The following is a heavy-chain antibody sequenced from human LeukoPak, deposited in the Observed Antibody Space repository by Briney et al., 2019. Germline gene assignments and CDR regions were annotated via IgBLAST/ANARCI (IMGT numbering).Heavy chain of an antibody. D-gene: IGHD3-22*01. Sequence: SETLSLTCTVSGGSMSSFYWDWIRQPAGQGLQWIGRIYTSGVTNYNPSLKSRVIMYVDTSKNQFSLKLSSVTAADTAVYYCAREWTSGDGSGYPYYFDYWGPGTLVTVSS. CDR2: IYTSGVT. J-gene: IGHJ4*02. CDR1: GGSMSSFY. CDR3: AREWTSGDGSGYPYYFDY. V-gene: IGHV4-4*07.